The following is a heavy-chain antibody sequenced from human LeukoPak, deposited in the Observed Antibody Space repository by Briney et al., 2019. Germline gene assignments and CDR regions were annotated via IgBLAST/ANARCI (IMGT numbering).Heavy chain of an antibody. J-gene: IGHJ5*02. CDR1: GGSISSYY. V-gene: IGHV4-59*01. D-gene: IGHD2-2*01. CDR3: STEVVVVPAAEHCFDP. CDR2: IYYSGST. Sequence: SETLSLTCTVSGGSISSYYWSWIRQPPGKGLEWIGYIYYSGSTNYNPSLTSRVTISVDKSKNQFSLQLSSVTAADTAVYYCSTEVVVVPAAEHCFDPWGQGTLVTVSS.